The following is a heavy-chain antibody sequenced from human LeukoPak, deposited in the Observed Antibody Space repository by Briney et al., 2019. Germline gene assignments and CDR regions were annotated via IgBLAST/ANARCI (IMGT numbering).Heavy chain of an antibody. D-gene: IGHD2-15*01. CDR1: GFTFSTYA. Sequence: GGSLRLSCSASGFTFSTYAMSWVRQAPGKGLEWVSDISGGGVSTYYADSVKGRFTISRDNAKNSLYLQMNSLRAEDTSVYYCARDRGYCSGGSCYSNAFDIWGQGTMVTVSS. V-gene: IGHV3-23*01. J-gene: IGHJ3*02. CDR2: ISGGGVST. CDR3: ARDRGYCSGGSCYSNAFDI.